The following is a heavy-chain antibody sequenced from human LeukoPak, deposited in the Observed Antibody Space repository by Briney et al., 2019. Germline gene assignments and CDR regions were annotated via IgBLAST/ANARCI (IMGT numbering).Heavy chain of an antibody. J-gene: IGHJ5*02. V-gene: IGHV3-21*01. CDR3: AREMLAAVAAQS. CDR2: ITSSSSYI. D-gene: IGHD6-19*01. Sequence: GGSLRLSCAASGFTFSSYSMNWVRQAPGKGLEWVSYITSSSSYIYYADSVKGRFTISRDNAKNSLYLQMNSLRAEDTAVYYCAREMLAAVAAQSWGQGTLVTVSS. CDR1: GFTFSSYS.